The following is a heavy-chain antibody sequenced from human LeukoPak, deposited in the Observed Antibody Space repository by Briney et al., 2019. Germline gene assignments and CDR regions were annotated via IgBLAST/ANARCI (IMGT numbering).Heavy chain of an antibody. CDR3: ARGSWYVHWFDP. J-gene: IGHJ5*02. Sequence: ASVTVSCKASGYTFTGYYMHWVRQAPGQGLEWMGWINPNSGGTNYAQKFQGRVTMTRDTSISTAYMELSRLRSDDTAVYYCARGSWYVHWFDPWGQGTLVTVSS. CDR1: GYTFTGYY. V-gene: IGHV1-2*02. D-gene: IGHD6-13*01. CDR2: INPNSGGT.